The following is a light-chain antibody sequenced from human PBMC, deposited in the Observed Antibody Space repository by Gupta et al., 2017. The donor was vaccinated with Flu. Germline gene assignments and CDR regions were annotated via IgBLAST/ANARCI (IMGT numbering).Light chain of an antibody. CDR2: SDR. CDR3: AAWDDGLNGRV. V-gene: IGLV1-44*01. Sequence: QSVMTQPPSASGPPRPRVNISCSGVNSNIGANSVSWYQHLPGTAPKLLIFSDRQRPSGVPDRFSGSKSGTSASLAINGLQSEDEADYYCAAWDDGLNGRVFGGGTKVTVL. CDR1: NSNIGANS. J-gene: IGLJ3*02.